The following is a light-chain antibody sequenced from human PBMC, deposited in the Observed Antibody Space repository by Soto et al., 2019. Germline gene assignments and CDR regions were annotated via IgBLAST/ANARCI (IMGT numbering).Light chain of an antibody. V-gene: IGKV3-15*01. CDR1: QSVGRN. CDR3: QQHNKCPYT. J-gene: IGKJ2*01. CDR2: GAS. Sequence: DIVMTQSPATLSVSPGETAALSCRAGQSVGRNFAWYQQKPGQAPRLLIYGASTRATDIPARFRGSGSGTEFTLTISSLQSEDFAIYYCQQHNKCPYTFGQGTKLEIK.